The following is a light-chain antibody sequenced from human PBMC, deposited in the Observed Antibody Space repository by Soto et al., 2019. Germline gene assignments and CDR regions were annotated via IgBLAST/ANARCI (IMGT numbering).Light chain of an antibody. CDR2: WAS. CDR3: QQYFSTPFT. V-gene: IGKV4-1*01. J-gene: IGKJ4*01. CDR1: QSVFYSSNNKNY. Sequence: DIVMTQSPDSLTVSLGERATINCKSSQSVFYSSNNKNYLAWYQQKPGQPPKLLIYWASTRESGVPDRFSGSGSGTDFTLTISSLQAEDVAVYYCQQYFSTPFTFGGGTKVEIK.